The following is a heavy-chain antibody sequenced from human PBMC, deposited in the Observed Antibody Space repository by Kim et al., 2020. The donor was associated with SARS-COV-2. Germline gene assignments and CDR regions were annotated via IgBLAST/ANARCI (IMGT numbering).Heavy chain of an antibody. Sequence: NYAQKFQGRVTITADESTSTAYMELSSLRSEDTAVYYCAAGDSGLDAFDIWGQGTMVTVSS. D-gene: IGHD5-12*01. J-gene: IGHJ3*02. V-gene: IGHV1-69*01. CDR3: AAGDSGLDAFDI.